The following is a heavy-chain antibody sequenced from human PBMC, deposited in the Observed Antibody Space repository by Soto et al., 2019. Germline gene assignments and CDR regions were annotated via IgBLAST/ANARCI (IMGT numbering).Heavy chain of an antibody. V-gene: IGHV4-30-2*01. CDR1: GGSISSGDYS. D-gene: IGHD3-10*01. CDR2: MYGAGLT. Sequence: SETLSLTCTVSGGSISSGDYSWSWIRQPPGKGLEWIGYMYGAGLTYYNPSLKSRVTIPVDKSKNQFSLNLSSVTAADTALYYCARAPAGPSPRWDVWGQGTTVTVSS. CDR3: ARAPAGPSPRWDV. J-gene: IGHJ6*02.